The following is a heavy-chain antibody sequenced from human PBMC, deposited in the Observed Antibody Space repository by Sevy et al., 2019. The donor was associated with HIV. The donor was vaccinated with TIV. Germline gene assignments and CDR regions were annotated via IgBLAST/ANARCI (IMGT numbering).Heavy chain of an antibody. CDR2: ISYDGSNK. D-gene: IGHD2-2*01. V-gene: IGHV3-30-3*01. CDR1: GFTFSSYA. J-gene: IGHJ4*02. Sequence: GGSLRLSCAASGFTFSSYAMHWVRQAPGKGLEWVAVISYDGSNKYYADSVKGRFIISRDNSKNTLYLQMNSLRAEDTAVYYCASANLPATLDYWGQGTLVTVSS. CDR3: ASANLPATLDY.